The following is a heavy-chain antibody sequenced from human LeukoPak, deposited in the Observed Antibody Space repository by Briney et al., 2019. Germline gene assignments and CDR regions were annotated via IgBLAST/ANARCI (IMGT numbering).Heavy chain of an antibody. D-gene: IGHD1-26*01. CDR1: GFTFSSYW. J-gene: IGHJ3*02. Sequence: GGSLRLSCAASGFTFSSYWMHWVRQAPGKGLVWVSRINSDGSSTSYADSVKGRFTISRDNAKNTLYLQTNSLRAEDTAVYYCARTGVTNAFDIWGQGTMVTVSS. CDR2: INSDGSST. V-gene: IGHV3-74*01. CDR3: ARTGVTNAFDI.